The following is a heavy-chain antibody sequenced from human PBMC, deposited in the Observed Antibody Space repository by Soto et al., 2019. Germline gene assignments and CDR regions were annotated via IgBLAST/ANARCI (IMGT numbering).Heavy chain of an antibody. CDR2: IWYDGSIK. J-gene: IGHJ4*02. D-gene: IGHD6-13*01. Sequence: GGSLRLSCAASGFTFGIYGMHWVRQAPGKGLEWVAVIWYDGSIKYHADSVKGRFTISRDNSKNTVYLQMNSLRAEDTAVYYCAKDQGSSWYEIDYWGQGTLVTVSS. CDR3: AKDQGSSWYEIDY. CDR1: GFTFGIYG. V-gene: IGHV3-33*06.